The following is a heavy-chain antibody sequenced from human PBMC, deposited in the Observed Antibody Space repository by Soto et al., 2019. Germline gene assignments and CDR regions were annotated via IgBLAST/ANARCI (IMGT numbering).Heavy chain of an antibody. V-gene: IGHV4-30-2*01. CDR2: ISHSGST. CDR3: ASGSHVPHY. D-gene: IGHD6-6*01. Sequence: QLQLQESGSGLVKPSQTLSLTCAVSGGSISSGDYSWSWIRQPPGKGLEWIGYISHSGSTYYNPSLKSRVTISVDRSKNQFSLKLSSVTAADTSVYFCASGSHVPHYWGQGTLVTVSS. CDR1: GGSISSGDYS. J-gene: IGHJ4*02.